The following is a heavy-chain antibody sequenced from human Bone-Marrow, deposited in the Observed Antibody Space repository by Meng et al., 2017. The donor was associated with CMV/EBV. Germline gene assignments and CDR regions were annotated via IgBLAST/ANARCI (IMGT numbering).Heavy chain of an antibody. Sequence: GESLKISCAASGFTFSASSMHWVRQAPGTGLEWVSYISSSSSTIYYADSVKGRFTISRDNAKNSLYLQMNSLRAEDTAVYYCARSIAARRVHLDAFDIWGQGTMVTVSS. CDR3: ARSIAARRVHLDAFDI. V-gene: IGHV3-48*04. D-gene: IGHD6-6*01. CDR2: ISSSSSTI. J-gene: IGHJ3*02. CDR1: GFTFSASS.